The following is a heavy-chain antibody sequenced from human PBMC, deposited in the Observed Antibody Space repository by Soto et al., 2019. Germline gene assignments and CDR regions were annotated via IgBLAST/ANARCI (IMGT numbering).Heavy chain of an antibody. CDR2: ISWNSGSM. CDR1: GFTFDDYA. Sequence: EVQLVESGGGLVQPGRSLRLSCAASGFTFDDYAMHWVRQAPGKGLEWVSGISWNSGSMGYADSVRGRFTISRDNAKNSLYLQMNSPRAEDTALYYCAAFWSGYHYWGQGTLVTVSS. J-gene: IGHJ4*02. CDR3: AAFWSGYHY. V-gene: IGHV3-9*01. D-gene: IGHD3-3*01.